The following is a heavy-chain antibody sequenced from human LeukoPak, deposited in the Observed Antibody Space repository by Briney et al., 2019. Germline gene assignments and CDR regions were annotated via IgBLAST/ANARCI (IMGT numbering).Heavy chain of an antibody. D-gene: IGHD6-19*01. V-gene: IGHV1-24*01. CDR1: GYTLTELS. Sequence: GASVKVSCKVSGYTLTELSMHWVRQAPGKGLEWMGGFDPEDGETIYAQKFQGRVTMTEDTSTDTAYMELSSLRSEDTAVYYCATGGIAVAGPPFDYWGPGTLVTVSS. CDR3: ATGGIAVAGPPFDY. J-gene: IGHJ4*02. CDR2: FDPEDGET.